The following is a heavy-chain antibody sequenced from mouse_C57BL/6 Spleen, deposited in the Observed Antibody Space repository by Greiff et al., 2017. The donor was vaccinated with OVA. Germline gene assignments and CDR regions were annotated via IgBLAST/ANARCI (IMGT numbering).Heavy chain of an antibody. CDR3: AKWTTGTGFDY. D-gene: IGHD4-1*02. J-gene: IGHJ2*01. Sequence: QVHVKQSGPGLVAPSQRLSITCTVSGFSLTSYGVSWVRQPPGKGLEWLGVIWGDGSTNYHSALISRLSISKDNSKSQVFLKLNSLQTDDTATYYCAKWTTGTGFDYWGQGTTLTVSS. CDR1: GFSLTSYG. V-gene: IGHV2-3*01. CDR2: IWGDGST.